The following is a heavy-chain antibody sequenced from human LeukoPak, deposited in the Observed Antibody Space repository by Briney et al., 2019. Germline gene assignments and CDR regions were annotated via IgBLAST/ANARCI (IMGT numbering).Heavy chain of an antibody. J-gene: IGHJ4*02. V-gene: IGHV4-30-4*08. CDR2: IYYSGST. CDR3: ARGGHCSSTSCYTLFDY. D-gene: IGHD2-2*02. Sequence: SETLSLTCTVSGGSISSGDYYWSWIRQPPGKGLEWIGYIYYSGSTYYNPSLKSRVTISVDTSKNQFSLKLSSVTAADTAVYYCARGGHCSSTSCYTLFDYWGQGTLVTVSS. CDR1: GGSISSGDYY.